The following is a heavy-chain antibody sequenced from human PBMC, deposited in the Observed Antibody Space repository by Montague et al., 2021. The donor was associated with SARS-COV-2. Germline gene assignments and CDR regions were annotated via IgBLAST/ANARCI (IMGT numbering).Heavy chain of an antibody. CDR1: GFSIGSGDY. CDR2: IYHSGTT. V-gene: IGHV4-38-2*02. Sequence: SETLSPTCTVSGFSIGSGDYWGWIRQPPGKGLEWFGSIYHSGTTYYDPPLQSRLTMSIDTSTNQFSLRLISVTAADTAVFFCVREKAGGLRNVFDIWGQGTTVTVSS. J-gene: IGHJ3*02. CDR3: VREKAGGLRNVFDI.